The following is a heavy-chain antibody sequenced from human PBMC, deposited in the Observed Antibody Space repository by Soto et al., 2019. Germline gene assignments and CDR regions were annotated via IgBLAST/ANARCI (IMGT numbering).Heavy chain of an antibody. J-gene: IGHJ4*02. CDR1: GCSIGTGGCY. CDR2: IYYSGST. V-gene: IGHV4-31*03. Sequence: PSETLSLTCSLSGCSIGTGGCYWSSIRQHPGKGLECIGHIYYSGSTYYTPSLKSRVTISVDASENQFSLKLSSVTAADTAVYYCARANKRGYSYGGPGYWGQGTLVTVS. CDR3: ARANKRGYSYGGPGY. D-gene: IGHD5-18*01.